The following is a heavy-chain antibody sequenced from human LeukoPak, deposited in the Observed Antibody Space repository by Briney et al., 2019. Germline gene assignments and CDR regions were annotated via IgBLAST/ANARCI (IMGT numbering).Heavy chain of an antibody. CDR1: GGSISSTNYY. CDR2: IYYGGST. CDR3: ARQWELPYYYYYYMDV. Sequence: SETLSLTCTVSGGSISSTNYYWGWIRQPPGKGLEWIGTIYYGGSTYYNPSLKSRVVISVDTSKNQFSLKLSSVTAADTAVYYCARQWELPYYYYYYMDVWGRGTTVTASS. D-gene: IGHD1-26*01. V-gene: IGHV4-39*01. J-gene: IGHJ6*03.